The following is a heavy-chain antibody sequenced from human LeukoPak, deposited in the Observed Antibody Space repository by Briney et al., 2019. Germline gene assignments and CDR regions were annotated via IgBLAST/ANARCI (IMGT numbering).Heavy chain of an antibody. CDR3: ARAVDILTGYSFNFDY. Sequence: SETLSLTCTVSGGSISSYYWSWIRQPPGKGLEWIGYIYYSGSTNYNPSLKSRVTISVDTSKNQFSLKLSSVTAADTAVYYCARAVDILTGYSFNFDYWGQGTLVTVSS. CDR1: GGSISSYY. V-gene: IGHV4-59*08. CDR2: IYYSGST. D-gene: IGHD3-9*01. J-gene: IGHJ4*02.